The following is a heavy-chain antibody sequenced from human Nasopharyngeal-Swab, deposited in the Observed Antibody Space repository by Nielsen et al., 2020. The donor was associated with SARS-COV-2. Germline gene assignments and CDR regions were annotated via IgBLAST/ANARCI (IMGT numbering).Heavy chain of an antibody. CDR3: ARTERGYSGRDY. V-gene: IGHV4-31*03. CDR1: GGSISSGGYY. Sequence: SATLSLTCTVSGGSISSGGYYWSWIRQHPGKGLEWIGYIYYSGSTYYTPSLKSRVTISVDTSKNQFSLKLSSVTAADTAVYYCARTERGYSGRDYWGQGTLVTVSS. CDR2: IYYSGST. D-gene: IGHD5-12*01. J-gene: IGHJ4*02.